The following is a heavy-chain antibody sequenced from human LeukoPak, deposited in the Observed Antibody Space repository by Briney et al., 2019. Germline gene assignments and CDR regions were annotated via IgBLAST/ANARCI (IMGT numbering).Heavy chain of an antibody. D-gene: IGHD1-7*01. CDR3: ARSTEGTAHFDY. CDR1: EFKFSSYE. CDR2: ISGNGLSS. Sequence: RGSLRLSCATSEFKFSSYEMHWVRQTPGRGLEYVSGISGNGLSSYYAISVKGRFIISRDNSKNTLYLQMGSLKTEDMAVYYCARSTEGTAHFDYWGQGTLDSVSS. J-gene: IGHJ4*02. V-gene: IGHV3-64*01.